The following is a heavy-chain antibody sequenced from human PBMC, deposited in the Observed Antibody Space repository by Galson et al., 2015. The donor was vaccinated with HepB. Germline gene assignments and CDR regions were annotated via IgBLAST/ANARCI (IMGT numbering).Heavy chain of an antibody. CDR1: GFTFSSYA. CDR3: AKVRGIQLWLTLDY. V-gene: IGHV3-23*01. D-gene: IGHD5-18*01. J-gene: IGHJ4*02. CDR2: ISGSGGST. Sequence: SLRLSCAASGFTFSSYAMSWVRQAPGKGLEWVSAISGSGGSTYYADSVKGRFTISRDNSKNTLYLQMNSLRAEDTAVYYCAKVRGIQLWLTLDYWGQGTLVTVSS.